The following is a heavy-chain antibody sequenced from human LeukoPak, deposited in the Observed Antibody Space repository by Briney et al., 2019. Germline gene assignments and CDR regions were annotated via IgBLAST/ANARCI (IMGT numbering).Heavy chain of an antibody. J-gene: IGHJ4*02. V-gene: IGHV4-39*07. CDR1: GGSISSGSYY. Sequence: SETLSLTCTVSGGSISSGSYYWSWIRQPAGKGLEWIGSISYSGSSYYISSLTSRVTISVDTSKNQFSLKLSSVTAADTAVYYCARAPPYGVRGVIEDYWGQGTLVTVSS. D-gene: IGHD3-10*01. CDR2: ISYSGSS. CDR3: ARAPPYGVRGVIEDY.